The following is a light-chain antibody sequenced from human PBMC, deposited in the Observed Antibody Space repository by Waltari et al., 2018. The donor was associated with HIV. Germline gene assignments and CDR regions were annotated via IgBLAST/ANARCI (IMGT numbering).Light chain of an antibody. CDR3: MQVRSYPRT. CDR2: RVS. CDR1: VSLVHENGNTY. V-gene: IGKV2-24*01. J-gene: IGKJ1*01. Sequence: DIVLTQTPLSATFIVGQSASITCRSSVSLVHENGNTYLSWFYQRPGEPPRLLIYRVSLRLPGVPDRFSGGGAGTQFTLKITSVEADDVGMYYCMQVRSYPRTFGQGTKVEI.